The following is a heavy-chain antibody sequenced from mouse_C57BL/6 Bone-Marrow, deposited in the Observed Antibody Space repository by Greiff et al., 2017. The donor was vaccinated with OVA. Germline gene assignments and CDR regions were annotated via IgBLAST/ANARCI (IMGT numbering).Heavy chain of an antibody. CDR1: GFSLTSYG. CDR2: IWRGGST. V-gene: IGHV2-5*01. D-gene: IGHD1-1*01. CDR3: AKEGDYGSSFGWYFDV. Sequence: QVQLQQSGPGLVQPSQSLSITCTVSGFSLTSYGVHWVRQSPGKGLEWLGVIWRGGSTDYNAAFMSRLSITKDNSKSQVFFNMNGLQAGSTAIYYGAKEGDYGSSFGWYFDVWGTGTTVTVSS. J-gene: IGHJ1*03.